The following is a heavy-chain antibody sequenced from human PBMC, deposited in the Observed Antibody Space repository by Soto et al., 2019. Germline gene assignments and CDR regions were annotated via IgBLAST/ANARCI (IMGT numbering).Heavy chain of an antibody. Sequence: QVQLQESGPGLVKPSETLSLTCTVSGGSISSYYWSWIRQPPGKGLEWIGYIYYSGSTNYNPSLKSRVTISVDTSKNQFSLKLSSVTAADTAVYYCAREGLRAARPLGYFDYWGQGTLVTVSS. V-gene: IGHV4-59*01. CDR1: GGSISSYY. CDR3: AREGLRAARPLGYFDY. J-gene: IGHJ4*02. D-gene: IGHD6-6*01. CDR2: IYYSGST.